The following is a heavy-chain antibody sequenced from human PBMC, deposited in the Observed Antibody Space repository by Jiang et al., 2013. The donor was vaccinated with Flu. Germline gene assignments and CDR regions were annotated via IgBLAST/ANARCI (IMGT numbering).Heavy chain of an antibody. CDR1: GGSISNYY. CDR3: ARLRRDDDSSGYYYNYYGMDV. J-gene: IGHJ6*02. V-gene: IGHV4-59*08. CDR2: ISHSGST. D-gene: IGHD3-22*01. Sequence: GSGLVKPSETLSLICTVSGGSISNYYWGWIRQPPGKGLEWIGHISHSGSTNYNPSLKSRVTISGDPSKSQFSLDLSSVTAADTAVYFCARLRRDDDSSGYYYNYYGMDVWGAGTTVTVSS.